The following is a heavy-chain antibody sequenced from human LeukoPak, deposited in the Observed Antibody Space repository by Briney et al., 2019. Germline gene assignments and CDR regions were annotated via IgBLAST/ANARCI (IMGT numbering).Heavy chain of an antibody. CDR1: DFSLRDFA. V-gene: IGHV3-30-3*01. CDR2: MPPDGSIE. Sequence: PGGSLRLSCVGSDFSLRDFAMHWVRQAPGKGLEWVAVMPPDGSIEDYADSVKGRFTVSRDNSKNTLYLQMNSLRAEDTALYYCARDGNTCFDYWGQGTLVTVSS. D-gene: IGHD1-7*01. CDR3: ARDGNTCFDY. J-gene: IGHJ4*02.